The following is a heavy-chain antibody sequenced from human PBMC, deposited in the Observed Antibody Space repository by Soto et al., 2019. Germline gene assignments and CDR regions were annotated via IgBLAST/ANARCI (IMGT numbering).Heavy chain of an antibody. Sequence: ASVKVSCKASGYTFTGYYMHWVRQAPGQGLEWMGWINPNSGGTNYAQKFQGRVTMTRDTSISTAYMELSRLRSDDTAVYYCARDKGGGAIFGVVIPNDFDPWGQGTLVTVSS. CDR3: ARDKGGGAIFGVVIPNDFDP. CDR2: INPNSGGT. CDR1: GYTFTGYY. V-gene: IGHV1-2*02. D-gene: IGHD3-3*01. J-gene: IGHJ5*02.